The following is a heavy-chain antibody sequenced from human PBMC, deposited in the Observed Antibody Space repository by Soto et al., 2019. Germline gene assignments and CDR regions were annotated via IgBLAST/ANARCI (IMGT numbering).Heavy chain of an antibody. CDR1: GFSFGDYW. CDR3: AGGTGWEFAL. CDR2: IEQDGSEK. V-gene: IGHV3-7*05. D-gene: IGHD3-10*01. J-gene: IGHJ4*02. Sequence: EVQLVESGGGLVQPGGSLRLSCAASGFSFGDYWMTWVRQAPGKGLVWVANIEQDGSEKNYVDSVKGRFTISRANARNSLYLQTKSPRVADRAVYFCAGGTGWEFALWGPGTHVTVSS.